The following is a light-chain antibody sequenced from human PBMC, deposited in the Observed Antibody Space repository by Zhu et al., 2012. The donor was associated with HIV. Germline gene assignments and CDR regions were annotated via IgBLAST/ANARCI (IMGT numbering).Light chain of an antibody. CDR2: DAS. CDR1: EPIAKD. J-gene: IGKJ3*01. CDR3: QQLYTYPLFT. Sequence: DFQLTQSPSFLSASVGDRVTITCRASEPIAKDLAWYQHKPGKAPKLLIYDASTLQSGVPSTFSGSGSGTEFTLTISGLQPEDFAIYYCQQLYTYPLFTFGPGTKVDIK. V-gene: IGKV1-9*01.